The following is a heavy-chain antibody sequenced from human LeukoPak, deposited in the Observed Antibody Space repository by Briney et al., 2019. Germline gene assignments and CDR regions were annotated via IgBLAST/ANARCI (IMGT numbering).Heavy chain of an antibody. V-gene: IGHV4-59*01. CDR1: GASINSYD. Sequence: SGTLSLTCTVSGASINSYDWSWVRQPRGKALEWIASSSHTGSPKYTPYLKSRVIMSKVTSENQISLKLSTTTAADTAVYYCARGDGYSPGFDTWGQGTLVTVS. CDR2: SSHTGSP. D-gene: IGHD5-24*01. CDR3: ARGDGYSPGFDT. J-gene: IGHJ5*02.